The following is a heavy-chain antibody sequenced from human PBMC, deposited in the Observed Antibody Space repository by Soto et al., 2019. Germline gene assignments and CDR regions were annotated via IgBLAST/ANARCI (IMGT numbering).Heavy chain of an antibody. V-gene: IGHV4-61*01. CDR1: GGSVSSGSYY. Sequence: PSETLSLTCTVSGGSVSSGSYYWTWIRQPPGKGLEWLGYIYYSGTTNYNPPLKSRITISVDTSGNQFSLKLSSVTAADTAVYFCARTYCTTTACLAHGIDVWGQGTTVTVSS. D-gene: IGHD4-4*01. CDR3: ARTYCTTTACLAHGIDV. CDR2: IYYSGTT. J-gene: IGHJ6*02.